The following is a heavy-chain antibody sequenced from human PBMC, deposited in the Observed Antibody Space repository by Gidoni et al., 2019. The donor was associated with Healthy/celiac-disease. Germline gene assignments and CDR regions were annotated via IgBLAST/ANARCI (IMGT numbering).Heavy chain of an antibody. D-gene: IGHD3-3*01. J-gene: IGHJ3*02. CDR1: GGTFSSYA. V-gene: IGHV1-69*06. Sequence: QVQLVQSGAEVQKPGSSVKVSCKASGGTFSSYAISWVRQAPGQGLEWMGGIIPIFGTANYAQKFQGRVTITADKPTSTAYMELSSLRSEDTAVYYCARSISSLGAFDIWGQGTMVTVSS. CDR3: ARSISSLGAFDI. CDR2: IIPIFGTA.